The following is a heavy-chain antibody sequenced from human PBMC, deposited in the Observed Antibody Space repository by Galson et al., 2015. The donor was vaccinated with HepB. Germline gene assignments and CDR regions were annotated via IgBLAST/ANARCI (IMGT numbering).Heavy chain of an antibody. V-gene: IGHV2-5*02. Sequence: PALVKPTQTLTLTCTFSGFSLSTSGVGVGWIRQPPGKALEWLALIYGDDDKRYSTSLKSRLTITKDTSKNQVVLTLTNILPVDTATHYCAHSSLRWVGAYDSSGYLGDFDSWGQGTLVTVSS. CDR1: GFSLSTSGVG. CDR2: IYGDDDK. CDR3: AHSSLRWVGAYDSSGYLGDFDS. D-gene: IGHD3-22*01. J-gene: IGHJ4*02.